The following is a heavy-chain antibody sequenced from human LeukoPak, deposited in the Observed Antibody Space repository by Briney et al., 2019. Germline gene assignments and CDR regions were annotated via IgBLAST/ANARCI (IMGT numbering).Heavy chain of an antibody. CDR1: VATFSSYA. D-gene: IGHD5-12*01. V-gene: IGHV1-69*13. CDR3: ARRSMVAPYYFDY. J-gene: IGHJ4*02. CDR2: VIPIFGTA. Sequence: SVKVSCKASVATFSSYAISWVRHAPGQGLEWMGGVIPIFGTANYAQKFQGRVTITADESTSTAYMELSSLRSEDTAVYYCARRSMVAPYYFDYWGQGTLVTVSS.